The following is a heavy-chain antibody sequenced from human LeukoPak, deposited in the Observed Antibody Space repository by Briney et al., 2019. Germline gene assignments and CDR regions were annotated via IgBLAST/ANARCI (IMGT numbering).Heavy chain of an antibody. Sequence: PGGSLRLSCAASGFTSSSYSMNWVRQAPGKGLEWVSSISSSSSYIYYADSVKGRFTISRDNAKNSLYLQMNSLRAEDTAVYYCARESRVGSDAFDIWGQGTMVTVSS. D-gene: IGHD1-26*01. CDR2: ISSSSSYI. J-gene: IGHJ3*02. CDR3: ARESRVGSDAFDI. V-gene: IGHV3-21*01. CDR1: GFTSSSYS.